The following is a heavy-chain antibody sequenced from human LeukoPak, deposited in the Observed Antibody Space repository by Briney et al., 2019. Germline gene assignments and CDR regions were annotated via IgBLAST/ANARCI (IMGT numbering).Heavy chain of an antibody. J-gene: IGHJ4*02. D-gene: IGHD4-11*01. CDR3: AKDLGTVTTRGCFDY. CDR2: IKQDGSEK. CDR1: GFTFSSYW. V-gene: IGHV3-7*03. Sequence: PGGSLRLSCAASGFTFSSYWMSWVRQAPGKGLEWVANIKQDGSEKYYVDSVKGRFTISRDNSKNTLYLQMNSLRAEDTALYYCAKDLGTVTTRGCFDYWGQGTLVTVSS.